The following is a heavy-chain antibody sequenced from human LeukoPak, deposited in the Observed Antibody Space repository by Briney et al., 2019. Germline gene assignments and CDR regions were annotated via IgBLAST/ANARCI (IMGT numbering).Heavy chain of an antibody. D-gene: IGHD2-2*01. Sequence: PSETLSLTCAVYGGSFSGYYWSWIRQPPGKGLEWIGEINHSGSTNYNPSLKSRVTISVDTSKNQSSLKLSSVTAADTAVYYCARGDCSSTSCYSFGYYYYYMDVWGKGTTVTVSS. CDR3: ARGDCSSTSCYSFGYYYYYMDV. CDR1: GGSFSGYY. V-gene: IGHV4-34*01. J-gene: IGHJ6*03. CDR2: INHSGST.